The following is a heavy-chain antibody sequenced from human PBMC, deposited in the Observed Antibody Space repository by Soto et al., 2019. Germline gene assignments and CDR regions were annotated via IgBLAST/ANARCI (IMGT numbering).Heavy chain of an antibody. V-gene: IGHV3-33*01. CDR1: GFTFSSYG. Sequence: ESGGGVVQPGRSLRLSCAASGFTFSSYGMHWVRQAPGKGLEWVAVIWYDGSNKYYADSVKGRFTISRDNSKNTLYLQMNSLRAEDTAVYYCARERGGYCSGGSCYSDYYYGMDVWGQGTTVTVSS. D-gene: IGHD2-15*01. CDR3: ARERGGYCSGGSCYSDYYYGMDV. J-gene: IGHJ6*02. CDR2: IWYDGSNK.